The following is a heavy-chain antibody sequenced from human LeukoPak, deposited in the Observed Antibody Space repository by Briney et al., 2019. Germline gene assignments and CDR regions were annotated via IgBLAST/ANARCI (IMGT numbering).Heavy chain of an antibody. V-gene: IGHV4-39*07. Sequence: SETLSLTCTISGGSISSSSYYWGWIRQPPGKGLEWIGSIYYSGSTYYNPSLKSRVTISVDTSKNQFSLKLSSVTAADTAVYYCARDRWGSGYYYGIDYWGQGTPVTVSS. D-gene: IGHD3-22*01. CDR2: IYYSGST. CDR3: ARDRWGSGYYYGIDY. J-gene: IGHJ4*02. CDR1: GGSISSSSYY.